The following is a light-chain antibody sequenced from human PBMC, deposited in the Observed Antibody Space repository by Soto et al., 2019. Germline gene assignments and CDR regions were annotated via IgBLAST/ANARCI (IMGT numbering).Light chain of an antibody. CDR1: QSVSTTY. J-gene: IGKJ2*03. V-gene: IGKV3-20*01. CDR3: QQYGNSPPYS. Sequence: EIVLTQSPGSLSLSPGEGATLSCRASQSVSTTYLAWYQLTPGQAPRLVIYATSSRAAGIPDRFRGSGCGTEFTLTISSLEPEDVGVYFCQQYGNSPPYSFGQGTKLEIK. CDR2: ATS.